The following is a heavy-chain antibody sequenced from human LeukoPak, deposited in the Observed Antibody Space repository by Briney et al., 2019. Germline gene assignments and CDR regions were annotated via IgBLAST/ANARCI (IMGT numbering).Heavy chain of an antibody. D-gene: IGHD1-20*01. CDR1: GFTVSSNY. J-gene: IGHJ4*02. V-gene: IGHV3-66*02. Sequence: GGSLRLSCAASGFTVSSNYMSWVRQAPRKGLGWVSVIYSGGSTYYADSVKGRFTISRDNSKNTLYLQMNSLRAEDTAVYYCARSPPRSITGMFAPYYFDYWGQGTLVTVSS. CDR3: ARSPPRSITGMFAPYYFDY. CDR2: IYSGGST.